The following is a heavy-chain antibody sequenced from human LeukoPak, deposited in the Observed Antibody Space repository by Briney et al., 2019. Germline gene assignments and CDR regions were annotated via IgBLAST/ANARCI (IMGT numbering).Heavy chain of an antibody. Sequence: GESLKISCKGSGYSFTSYWIGWVRQMPGKGLEWMGIIYPGDSDTRYSPSLQGQVAISADKSVSTAYLQWSSLKASDTAMHYCARQAGRRYNWNDVDYWGQGTLVTVSS. CDR2: IYPGDSDT. D-gene: IGHD1-1*01. V-gene: IGHV5-51*01. CDR1: GYSFTSYW. J-gene: IGHJ4*02. CDR3: ARQAGRRYNWNDVDY.